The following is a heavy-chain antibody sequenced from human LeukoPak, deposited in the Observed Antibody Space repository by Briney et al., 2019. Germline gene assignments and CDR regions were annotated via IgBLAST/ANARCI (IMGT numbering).Heavy chain of an antibody. Sequence: SETLSLTCTVSGGSISSSSYYWGWIRQPPGKGLEWIGSIYYSGSTYYNPSLKSRVTISVDTSKNQSSLKLSSVTAADTAVYYCASWHRGALFDPWGQGTLVTVSS. CDR1: GGSISSSSYY. V-gene: IGHV4-39*07. CDR3: ASWHRGALFDP. D-gene: IGHD3-10*01. CDR2: IYYSGST. J-gene: IGHJ5*02.